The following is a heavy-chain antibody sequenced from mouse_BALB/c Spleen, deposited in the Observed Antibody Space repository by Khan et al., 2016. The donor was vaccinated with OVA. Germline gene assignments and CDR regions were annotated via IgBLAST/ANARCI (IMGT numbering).Heavy chain of an antibody. CDR2: ISYSGST. J-gene: IGHJ1*01. CDR3: ARGLMMWYFGV. V-gene: IGHV3-2*02. CDR1: GYSITSDYA. D-gene: IGHD2-3*01. Sequence: EVQLQESGPGLVKPSQSLSLTCTVTGYSITSDYAWNWIRQFPGNKLEWLGYISYSGSTTYNPSLRSRISITRDTSKNQFFLQLNSVTTEDTATYYCARGLMMWYFGVWGACTTVTVSS.